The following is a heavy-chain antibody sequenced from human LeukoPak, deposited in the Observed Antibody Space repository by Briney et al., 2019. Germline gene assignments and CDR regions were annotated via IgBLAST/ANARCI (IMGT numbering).Heavy chain of an antibody. D-gene: IGHD5-24*01. CDR3: ASADGYKIDY. J-gene: IGHJ4*02. V-gene: IGHV4-39*01. CDR2: IYYGGST. CDR1: GDSISGSSYY. Sequence: PSETLSLTCTVSGDSISGSSYYWGWIRRPPGKGLEWIGNIYYGGSTYHNPSLKSRVSISVDTSNNQFSLKLSSVTAADTAVYYCASADGYKIDYWGQGTLVTVSS.